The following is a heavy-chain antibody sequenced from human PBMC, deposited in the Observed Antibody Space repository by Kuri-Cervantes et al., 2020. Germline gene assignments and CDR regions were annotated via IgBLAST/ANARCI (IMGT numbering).Heavy chain of an antibody. CDR1: GGSISSYY. Sequence: GSLRLSCTVSGGSISSYYWSWIRQPPGKGLEWIGYIYYSGSTNYNPSLKSRVTISVDTSKNQFSLKLSSVTAADTAVYYCARAPRRQDAFDIWGQGTMVTVS. J-gene: IGHJ3*02. V-gene: IGHV4-59*01. CDR3: ARAPRRQDAFDI. CDR2: IYYSGST. D-gene: IGHD1-14*01.